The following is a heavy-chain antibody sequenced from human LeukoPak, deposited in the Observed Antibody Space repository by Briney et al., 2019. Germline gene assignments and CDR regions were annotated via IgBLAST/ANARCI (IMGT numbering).Heavy chain of an antibody. J-gene: IGHJ4*02. D-gene: IGHD5-24*01. CDR2: IYPGDSDT. CDR1: GYSFTSYW. V-gene: IGHV5-51*01. Sequence: GESLKISCKGSGYSFTSYWIGWVRQVPGKGLEWMGIIYPGDSDTRYSPSFQGQVTISADKSISTAYLQWSSLKASETASYYCARQAPEMAPDYWGQGTLVTVSS. CDR3: ARQAPEMAPDY.